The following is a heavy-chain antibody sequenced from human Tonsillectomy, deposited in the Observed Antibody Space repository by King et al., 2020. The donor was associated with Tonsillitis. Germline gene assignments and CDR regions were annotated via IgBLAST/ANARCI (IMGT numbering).Heavy chain of an antibody. D-gene: IGHD4-11*01. CDR3: ARGVTRLFDY. Sequence: QLQESGPGLVKPSETLSLTCTVSGGSISSYYWSWIRQPPGKGLEWIGYIYHSGSTNYNPSLKSRVTISVDTSKNQFSLKLSSVTAADTAVYYCARGVTRLFDYWGQGTLVTVSS. CDR1: GGSISSYY. CDR2: IYHSGST. J-gene: IGHJ4*02. V-gene: IGHV4-59*01.